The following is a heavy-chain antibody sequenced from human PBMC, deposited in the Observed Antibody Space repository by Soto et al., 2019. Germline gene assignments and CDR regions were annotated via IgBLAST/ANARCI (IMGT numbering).Heavy chain of an antibody. J-gene: IGHJ4*02. CDR1: GYTFTDYY. Sequence: ASVKVSCKASGYTFTDYYFHWVRQAPGQGLEWMGWINPHSGGTKYSQKFQGRVTITRDTSASTAYMELSSLRSEDTAVYYCARGLLWFGEDNFDYWGQGTLVTVSS. V-gene: IGHV1-2*02. CDR2: INPHSGGT. D-gene: IGHD3-10*01. CDR3: ARGLLWFGEDNFDY.